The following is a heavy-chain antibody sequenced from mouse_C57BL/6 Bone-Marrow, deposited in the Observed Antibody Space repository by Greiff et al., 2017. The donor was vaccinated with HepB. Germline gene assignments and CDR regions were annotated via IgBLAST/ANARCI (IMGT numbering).Heavy chain of an antibody. CDR1: GFTFSSYG. Sequence: EVKLMESGGDLVKPGGSLKLSCAASGFTFSSYGMSWVRQTPDKRLEWVATISSGGSYTYYQDSVKGRFTISRDNAKNTLYLQLSSLKSEDTAMYYCARHLVAWFADWGQGTLVTVSA. V-gene: IGHV5-6*01. CDR3: ARHLVAWFAD. J-gene: IGHJ3*01. CDR2: ISSGGSYT.